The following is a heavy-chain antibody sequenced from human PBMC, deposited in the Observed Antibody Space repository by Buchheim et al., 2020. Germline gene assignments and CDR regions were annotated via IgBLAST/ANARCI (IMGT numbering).Heavy chain of an antibody. Sequence: QVQLVESGGGVVQPGRSLRLSCAASGFTFSSYAMHWVRQAPGKGLEWVEVISYDGSNKYYADSVKGRFTISRDNSKNTLYLQMNSLRAEDTAVYYCARDLSGSGSYYYYGMDVWGQGTT. CDR1: GFTFSSYA. CDR2: ISYDGSNK. V-gene: IGHV3-30-3*01. J-gene: IGHJ6*02. D-gene: IGHD3-10*01. CDR3: ARDLSGSGSYYYYGMDV.